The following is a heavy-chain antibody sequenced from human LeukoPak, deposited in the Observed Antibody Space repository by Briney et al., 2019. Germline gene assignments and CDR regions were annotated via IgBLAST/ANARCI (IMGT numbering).Heavy chain of an antibody. V-gene: IGHV3-23*01. CDR3: AKDRGSYYYDSSGYSY. Sequence: GGSLRLSCAASGFTFSNYAISWVRQAPGKGLEWVSAISASGGTTYYADSVKGRFTISRDNSKNTLYLQMNSLRAEDTAVYYCAKDRGSYYYDSSGYSYWGQGTLVTVSS. CDR1: GFTFSNYA. D-gene: IGHD3-22*01. CDR2: ISASGGTT. J-gene: IGHJ4*02.